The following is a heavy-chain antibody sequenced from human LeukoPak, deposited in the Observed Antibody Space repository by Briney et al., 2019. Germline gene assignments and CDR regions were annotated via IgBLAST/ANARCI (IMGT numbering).Heavy chain of an antibody. CDR1: KFTFSSYW. CDR2: MNQLGNEK. D-gene: IGHD3-16*01. J-gene: IGHJ4*02. CDR3: ARGTYYYEF. Sequence: PGGSLRVSCAASKFTFSSYWMSWVRQAPGKGLEWVAYMNQLGNEKNYLDSVKGRFTISRDNARNSLYLQMTSLRAEDTAVYYWARGTYYYEFWGEGTPVTVSS. V-gene: IGHV3-7*04.